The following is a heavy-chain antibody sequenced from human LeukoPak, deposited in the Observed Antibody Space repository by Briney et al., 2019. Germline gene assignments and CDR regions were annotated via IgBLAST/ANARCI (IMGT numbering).Heavy chain of an antibody. CDR2: ISSSSSYI. V-gene: IGHV3-21*01. Sequence: GGSLRLSCAASGFTFSSYSMNWVRQAPGKGLEWVSCISSSSSYIYYADSVKGRFTISRDNTKNSLYLQMNSLRAEDTAVYYCARAHNWKYGSFDFWGQGTLVTVSS. J-gene: IGHJ4*02. CDR1: GFTFSSYS. CDR3: ARAHNWKYGSFDF. D-gene: IGHD1-7*01.